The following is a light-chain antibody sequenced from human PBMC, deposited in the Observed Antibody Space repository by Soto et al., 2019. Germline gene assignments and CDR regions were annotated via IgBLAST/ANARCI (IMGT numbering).Light chain of an antibody. V-gene: IGLV2-14*01. Sequence: QSALTQPASVSGSPGQSITISCTGTSSDVGGYNYVSWYQQHPGKAPKVMIYEVSHRPSVVSNRFYGSKSGNTASLTISGPQAEDEADYSRSTYTRSSLYVLGTGNKVTVL. CDR3: STYTRSSLYV. J-gene: IGLJ1*01. CDR2: EVS. CDR1: SSDVGGYNY.